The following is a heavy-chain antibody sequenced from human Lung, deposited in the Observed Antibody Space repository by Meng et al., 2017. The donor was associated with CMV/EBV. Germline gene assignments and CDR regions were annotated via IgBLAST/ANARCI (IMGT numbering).Heavy chain of an antibody. Sequence: ASVKVSCKASGYTFSGFFMHWVRQAPGQGLEWMGWINPSNGGTKYVQKFQGRVTMTRDTSINTAYMELSRLTSDDTAVYYCARVRWQQLAYDAFDIWGQGTMVTFSS. CDR1: GYTFSGFF. CDR3: ARVRWQQLAYDAFDI. CDR2: INPSNGGT. D-gene: IGHD5-24*01. J-gene: IGHJ3*02. V-gene: IGHV1-2*02.